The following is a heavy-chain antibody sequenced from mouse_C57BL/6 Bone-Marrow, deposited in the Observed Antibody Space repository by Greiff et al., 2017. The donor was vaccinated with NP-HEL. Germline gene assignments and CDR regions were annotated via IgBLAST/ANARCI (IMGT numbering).Heavy chain of an antibody. J-gene: IGHJ3*01. V-gene: IGHV1-80*01. Sequence: VQVVESGAELVKPGASVKISCKASGYAFSSYWMNWVKQRPGKGLEWIGQIYPGDGDTNYNGKFKGKATLTADKSSSTAYMQLSSLTSEDSAVYFCARSGTGTIAYWGQGTLVTVSA. CDR1: GYAFSSYW. CDR3: ARSGTGTIAY. D-gene: IGHD4-1*01. CDR2: IYPGDGDT.